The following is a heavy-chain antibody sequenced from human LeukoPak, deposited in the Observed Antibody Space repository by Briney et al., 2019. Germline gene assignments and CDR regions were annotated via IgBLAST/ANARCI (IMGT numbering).Heavy chain of an antibody. Sequence: PSETLSLTCAVYGGSFSGYYWSWIRQPPGKGLEWIGEINHSGSTNYNPSLKSRVTISVDTSKNQFSLKLSSVTAADTAVYYCARIISMTTVRGFDYWGQGTLVTVSS. V-gene: IGHV4-34*01. CDR3: ARIISMTTVRGFDY. CDR2: INHSGST. D-gene: IGHD4-11*01. CDR1: GGSFSGYY. J-gene: IGHJ4*02.